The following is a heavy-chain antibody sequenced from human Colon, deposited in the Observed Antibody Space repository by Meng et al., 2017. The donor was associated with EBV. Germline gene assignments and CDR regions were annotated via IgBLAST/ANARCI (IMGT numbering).Heavy chain of an antibody. D-gene: IGHD1-26*01. CDR3: ARGKQDAWELLAY. J-gene: IGHJ4*02. CDR1: GVSISSNIR. Sequence: VDLQESGPGRVRPSGTLSVTCGVSGVSISSNIRWTWVRQPPGKGLEWIGDIDDSGSTNYNPSLNSRISISLDKSKNHFSLKVNSVTAADTAVYYCARGKQDAWELLAYWGQGALVTVSS. CDR2: IDDSGST. V-gene: IGHV4-4*02.